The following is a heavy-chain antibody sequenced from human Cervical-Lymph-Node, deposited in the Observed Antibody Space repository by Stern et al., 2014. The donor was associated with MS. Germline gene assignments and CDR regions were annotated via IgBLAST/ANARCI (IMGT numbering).Heavy chain of an antibody. CDR3: ARGRHTAMVTSGRYFDL. D-gene: IGHD5-18*01. CDR1: GASIKNFY. V-gene: IGHV4-4*07. CDR2: MSNSGAT. J-gene: IGHJ4*02. Sequence: QLQLQESGPGRVQPSETLSLTCTVSGASIKNFYWNWIRQPPGQGLEWIGHMSNSGATYYDPSLKSRVTLSMDASKQQFSRSLPSVTAADTAVYFCARGRHTAMVTSGRYFDLWGQGTLVTVSS.